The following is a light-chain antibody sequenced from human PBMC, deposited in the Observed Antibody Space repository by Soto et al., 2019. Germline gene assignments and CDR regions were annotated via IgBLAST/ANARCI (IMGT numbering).Light chain of an antibody. Sequence: QSAMTQPPSVSAATGQKVTISCSGSSSNIGGKSVSWYQQLPGTAPKLIIYDDNKRPSVIPDRFSGSKSGTSATLGITGFQTGNESDYYCGSWDSRLSAYVFGTGTKITVL. V-gene: IGLV1-51*01. CDR1: SSNIGGKS. CDR3: GSWDSRLSAYV. CDR2: DDN. J-gene: IGLJ1*01.